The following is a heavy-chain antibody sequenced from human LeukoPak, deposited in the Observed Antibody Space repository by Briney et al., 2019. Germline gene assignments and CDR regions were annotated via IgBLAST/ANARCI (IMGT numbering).Heavy chain of an antibody. CDR3: TSIPDYYDSSGYYPSGDY. Sequence: GGSLRLSCTASGFTFGDYAMSWFRQAPGKGLEWVGCIRSKAYGGTTEYAASVKGRFTISRDDSKSIAYLQMNSLKTEDTAVYYCTSIPDYYDSSGYYPSGDYWGQGTLVTVSS. J-gene: IGHJ4*02. CDR1: GFTFGDYA. V-gene: IGHV3-49*03. D-gene: IGHD3-22*01. CDR2: IRSKAYGGTT.